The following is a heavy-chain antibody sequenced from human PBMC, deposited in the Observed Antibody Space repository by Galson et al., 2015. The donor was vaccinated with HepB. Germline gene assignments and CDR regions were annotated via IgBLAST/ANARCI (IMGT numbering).Heavy chain of an antibody. CDR1: GFTFSSYA. Sequence: SLRLSCAASGFTFSSYAMSWVRQAPGKGLEWVSAISGSGGSTYYADSVKGRLTISRDNSKNTLYLQMNSLRAEDTAVYYCAKDLDYYDSSPNDYWGQGTLVTVSS. CDR2: ISGSGGST. V-gene: IGHV3-23*01. D-gene: IGHD3-22*01. CDR3: AKDLDYYDSSPNDY. J-gene: IGHJ4*02.